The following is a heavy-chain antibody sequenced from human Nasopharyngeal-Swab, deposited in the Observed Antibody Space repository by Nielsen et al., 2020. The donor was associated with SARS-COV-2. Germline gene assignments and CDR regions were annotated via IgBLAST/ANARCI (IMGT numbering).Heavy chain of an antibody. D-gene: IGHD2-15*01. CDR3: ATGAVVAATGWFDP. CDR2: FGPEDGET. J-gene: IGHJ5*02. Sequence: ASVKVSCKVSGYTLTELSMHWVRQAPGKGLEWMGGFGPEDGETIYAQKFQGRVTMTEDTSTDTAYMELSSLRSEDTAVYYCATGAVVAATGWFDPWGQGTLVTVSS. V-gene: IGHV1-24*01. CDR1: GYTLTELS.